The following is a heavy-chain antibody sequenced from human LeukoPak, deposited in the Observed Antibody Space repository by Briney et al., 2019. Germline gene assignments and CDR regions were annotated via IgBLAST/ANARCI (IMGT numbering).Heavy chain of an antibody. D-gene: IGHD3-10*01. CDR1: GYSFATYW. J-gene: IGHJ4*02. Sequence: GESLKISCKGSGYSFATYWFAWVRQMPGKGLEWMGIIYPGDSDTRYSPSFQGQVTISADKSISTAYLQWSSLKASDTAMYYCASTRISMVRGVIRGSYFDFWGQGTLVTVSS. CDR2: IYPGDSDT. V-gene: IGHV5-51*01. CDR3: ASTRISMVRGVIRGSYFDF.